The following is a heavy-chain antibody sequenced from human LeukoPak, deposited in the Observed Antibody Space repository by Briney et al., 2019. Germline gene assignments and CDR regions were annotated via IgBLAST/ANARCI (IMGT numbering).Heavy chain of an antibody. V-gene: IGHV3-30*03. D-gene: IGHD5/OR15-5a*01. J-gene: IGHJ4*02. CDR2: ITYDGYYK. CDR3: VRAVSVSSYYFDC. Sequence: GGSLRLSCAASGFTFTSYGMHWVRQAPGKGLEWVAPITYDGYYKYYSDSVKGRFTISRDNAKNSLYLQMNSLRAEDTAVYYCVRAVSVSSYYFDCWGQGTLVTVSS. CDR1: GFTFTSYG.